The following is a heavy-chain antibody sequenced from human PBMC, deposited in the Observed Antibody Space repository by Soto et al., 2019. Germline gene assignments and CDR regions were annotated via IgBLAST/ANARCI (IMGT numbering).Heavy chain of an antibody. Sequence: QVQLVQSGAEVKKPGSSVRVSCKASGDSFSKYTVNWVRQAPRQGLEGVGGVIPRFGTTNFAPTLQGRVTITADQSMNTVYMELSSLRSEDTALYYCARGRGLYNSGRSQLDSWGQGTLVTVSS. CDR1: GDSFSKYT. CDR3: ARGRGLYNSGRSQLDS. CDR2: VIPRFGTT. D-gene: IGHD1-1*01. J-gene: IGHJ4*02. V-gene: IGHV1-69*01.